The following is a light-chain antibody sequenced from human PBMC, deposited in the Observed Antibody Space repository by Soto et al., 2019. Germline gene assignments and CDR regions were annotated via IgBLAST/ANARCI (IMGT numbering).Light chain of an antibody. CDR2: DVT. J-gene: IGLJ1*01. CDR1: SSDVGAYDY. Sequence: QSVRTQPRSVSGSPGHSVAISCTGTSSDVGAYDYVPWYQQHPGKAPKLMIYDVTKRPSGVPDRFSGSKSGNTASLTISGLQPEDESDYYCCSYAGSPYVFGTGTKVTV. V-gene: IGLV2-11*01. CDR3: CSYAGSPYV.